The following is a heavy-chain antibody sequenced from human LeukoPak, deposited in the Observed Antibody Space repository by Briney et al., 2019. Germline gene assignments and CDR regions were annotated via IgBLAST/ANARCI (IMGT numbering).Heavy chain of an antibody. D-gene: IGHD1-26*01. V-gene: IGHV4-59*08. CDR1: GGSIRGYY. CDR3: ARHDPVGHYPRGMDV. Sequence: SETLSLTCAVSGGSIRGYYWSWSRQSPEKGLEWIGYIYSTGTTIYNPSLRSRVTMSVDVSKNQISLDLTTVTAADTAIYYCARHDPVGHYPRGMDVWGQGTTVTVSS. J-gene: IGHJ6*02. CDR2: IYSTGTT.